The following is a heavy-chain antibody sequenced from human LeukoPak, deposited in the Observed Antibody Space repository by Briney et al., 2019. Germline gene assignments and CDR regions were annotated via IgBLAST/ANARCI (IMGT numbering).Heavy chain of an antibody. V-gene: IGHV3-48*03. CDR2: ISSSGSTI. Sequence: GGSLRLSCAASGFTFSSYEMNWVRQAPGKGLEWVSYISSSGSTIYYADSVKGRFTISRDNAKNSLYLQINSLRAEDTAVYYCARDHPDGYNTSPLDLWGQGTLVTVSS. CDR3: ARDHPDGYNTSPLDL. CDR1: GFTFSSYE. J-gene: IGHJ4*02. D-gene: IGHD5-24*01.